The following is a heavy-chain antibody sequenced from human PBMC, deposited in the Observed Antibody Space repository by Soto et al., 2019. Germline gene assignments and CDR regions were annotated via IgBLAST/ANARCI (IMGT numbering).Heavy chain of an antibody. D-gene: IGHD1-26*01. CDR1: GGTFSSYA. CDR3: ARVEADRLGATYFGY. CDR2: IIPIFGTA. Sequence: QVQLVQSGAEVKKPGSSVKVSCKASGGTFSSYAISWVRQAPGQGLEWMGGIIPIFGTANYAQKFQGRVKSTADESTRTAYMALSSLRSENTAVYYCARVEADRLGATYFGYGGQGTLVTVSS. J-gene: IGHJ4*02. V-gene: IGHV1-69*01.